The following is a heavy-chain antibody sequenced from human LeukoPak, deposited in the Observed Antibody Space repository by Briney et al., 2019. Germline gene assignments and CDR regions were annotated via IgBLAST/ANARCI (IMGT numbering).Heavy chain of an antibody. J-gene: IGHJ6*03. Sequence: ASVKVSCKASGYTFTSYGISWVRQAPGQGLEWMGWISAYNGNTNYAQKFQGRVTITTDESTSTAYMELSSLRSEDTAVYYCAGSDYYYYYYMDVWGKGTTVTVSS. V-gene: IGHV1-18*01. CDR2: ISAYNGNT. CDR1: GYTFTSYG. CDR3: AGSDYYYYYYMDV.